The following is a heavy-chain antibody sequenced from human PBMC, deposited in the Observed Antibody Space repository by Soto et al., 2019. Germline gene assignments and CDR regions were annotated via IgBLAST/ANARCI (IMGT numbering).Heavy chain of an antibody. V-gene: IGHV1-8*01. Sequence: QVQLVQSGAEVKKPGASVKVSCKASGYTFTSHDINWMRQATGQGLEWMGWMNPNSGHTNYAQKFQGRVTMTRDTSKSTAYMELTSLRSEDTAIYYCARDMSTTWGQRTLVIVSS. D-gene: IGHD2-2*01. J-gene: IGHJ5*02. CDR1: GYTFTSHD. CDR3: ARDMSTT. CDR2: MNPNSGHT.